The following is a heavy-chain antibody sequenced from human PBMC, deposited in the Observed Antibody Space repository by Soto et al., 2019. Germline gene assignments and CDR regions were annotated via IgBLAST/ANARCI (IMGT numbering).Heavy chain of an antibody. D-gene: IGHD1-1*01. CDR3: ASLFLVRAQLIDGMDV. CDR1: GFTFSTYG. CDR2: IWFDGSKK. J-gene: IGHJ6*02. V-gene: IGHV3-33*01. Sequence: QEQLVESGGGVGQPGRSLRLSCAASGFTFSTYGMNWVRQAPGKGLEWVAVIWFDGSKKYYADSVKGRFTISRDNSKNTLALQMNSLRAEDTAVYYCASLFLVRAQLIDGMDVWGQGTTVTVSS.